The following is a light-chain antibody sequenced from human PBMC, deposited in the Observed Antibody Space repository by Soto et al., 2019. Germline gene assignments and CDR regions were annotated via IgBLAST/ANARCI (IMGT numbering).Light chain of an antibody. J-gene: IGKJ4*02. V-gene: IGKV1-39*01. Sequence: DIQMTQYPSSLSASVGDRVTITCRASQSISIYLNWYQQKPGKAPKLLIYAASSLQSGVPSRFGGSRAGTDFSLTISSLERDARATYYCLEGRTTPLTLGGGNNVE. CDR1: QSISIY. CDR2: AAS. CDR3: LEGRTTPLT.